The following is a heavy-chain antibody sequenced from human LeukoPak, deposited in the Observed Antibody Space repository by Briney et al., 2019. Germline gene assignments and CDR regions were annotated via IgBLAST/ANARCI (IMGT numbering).Heavy chain of an antibody. CDR1: GFTFSRNS. Sequence: GGSLRLSCEASGFTFSRNSMHWVRQAPGKGLEYVSAITNNGGTTYYANSVRGRFTISRDNSKNTLYLQMGSLRAEDMAVYYCARAHGSGNYFDDWGQGTLVTVSS. J-gene: IGHJ4*02. D-gene: IGHD3-10*01. CDR3: ARAHGSGNYFDD. V-gene: IGHV3-64*01. CDR2: ITNNGGTT.